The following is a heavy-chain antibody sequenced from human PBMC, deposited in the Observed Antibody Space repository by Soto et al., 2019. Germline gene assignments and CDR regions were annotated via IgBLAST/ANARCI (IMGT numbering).Heavy chain of an antibody. J-gene: IGHJ6*03. CDR1: GFTFSSYG. Sequence: QVQLVESGGGVVQPGRSLRLSCAASGFTFSSYGMHWVRQAPGKGLEWVAVIWYDGSNKYYADSVKGRFTISRDNSKNTLYLQMNSLRAEDTAVYYCARGGIAAAGTYYYYYYMDVWGKGTTVTVSS. D-gene: IGHD6-13*01. CDR3: ARGGIAAAGTYYYYYYMDV. CDR2: IWYDGSNK. V-gene: IGHV3-33*01.